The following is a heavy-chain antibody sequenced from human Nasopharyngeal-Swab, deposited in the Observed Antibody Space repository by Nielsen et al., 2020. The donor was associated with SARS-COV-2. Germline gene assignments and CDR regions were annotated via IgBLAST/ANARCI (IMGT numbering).Heavy chain of an antibody. Sequence: GGSLRLSCAASGFTFSAHAMIWVRQAPGKGLEWVAVISYDGSNKYYADSVKGRFTISRDNSKNTLYLQMNSLRAEDTAVYYCARGYSGSYYSPFDYWGQGTLVTVSS. D-gene: IGHD1-26*01. CDR3: ARGYSGSYYSPFDY. J-gene: IGHJ4*02. CDR1: GFTFSAHA. CDR2: ISYDGSNK. V-gene: IGHV3-30-3*01.